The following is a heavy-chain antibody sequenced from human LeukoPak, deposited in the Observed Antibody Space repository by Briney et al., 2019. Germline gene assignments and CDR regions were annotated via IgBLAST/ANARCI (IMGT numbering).Heavy chain of an antibody. Sequence: PGGSLRLSCAASGFTFSSYGMHWVRQAPGKGLEWVAVISYDGSNKYYADSVKGRFTISRDNSKNTLYLQMNSLRAEDTAVYYCAKVKSSTSSHYYYYYYMDVWGKGTTVTVSS. CDR2: ISYDGSNK. J-gene: IGHJ6*03. CDR3: AKVKSSTSSHYYYYYYMDV. V-gene: IGHV3-30*18. D-gene: IGHD2-2*01. CDR1: GFTFSSYG.